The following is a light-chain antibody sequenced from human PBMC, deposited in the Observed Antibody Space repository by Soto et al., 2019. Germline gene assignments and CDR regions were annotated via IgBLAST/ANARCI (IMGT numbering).Light chain of an antibody. J-gene: IGKJ4*01. V-gene: IGKV1-5*01. CDR2: DVS. CDR3: QQLSRYPLT. Sequence: DVQMTQSPSTLSASVGDRVTITCRASQSINNLLAWYQQKPGKDPKFLIYDVSTLQSGVPSRFSGSGSETEFSLTIRALQPEDFATYYCQQLSRYPLTFGGGTKVDI. CDR1: QSINNL.